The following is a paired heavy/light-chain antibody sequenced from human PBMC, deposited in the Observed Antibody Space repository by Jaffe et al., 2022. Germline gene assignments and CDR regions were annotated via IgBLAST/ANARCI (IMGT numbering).Light chain of an antibody. V-gene: IGLV2-8*01. CDR2: EVS. J-gene: IGLJ2*01. CDR1: SSDVGGYNY. CDR3: SSFAGSNNFVE. Sequence: QSALTQPPSASGSPGQSVTISCTGTSSDVGGYNYVSWYQQHPGKAPKLMIYEVSKRPSGVPDRFSGSKSGNTASLTVSGLQAEDEADYYCSSFAGSNNFVEFGGGTKLTVL.
Heavy chain of an antibody. J-gene: IGHJ4*02. D-gene: IGHD6-19*01. V-gene: IGHV3-48*01. Sequence: EVQLVESGGGLVQPGGSLRLSCAASGFTFSNYNMNWVRQAPGKGLEWVSYICSSCGTIYYADSVKGRFTISRDNAKNSLYLQMNSLRAEDTAVYYCARGGVAVYYFDYWGQGTLVTVSS. CDR1: GFTFSNYN. CDR3: ARGGVAVYYFDY. CDR2: ICSSCGTI.